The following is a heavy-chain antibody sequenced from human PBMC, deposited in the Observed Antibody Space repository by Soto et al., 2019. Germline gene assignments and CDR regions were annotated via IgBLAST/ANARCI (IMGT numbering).Heavy chain of an antibody. CDR3: ARELVVATPRPVFDY. CDR2: ISAYNGNT. V-gene: IGHV1-18*01. Sequence: QVQLVQSGAEVKKPGASVTVSCTASGYTFTSYGISWVRQAPGQGLEWMGWISAYNGNTNYAQKIQGRVTMTTDTSTSTAYMELTSLRSDDTAVYYCARELVVATPRPVFDYWGQGTLVTVCS. D-gene: IGHD2-15*01. CDR1: GYTFTSYG. J-gene: IGHJ4*02.